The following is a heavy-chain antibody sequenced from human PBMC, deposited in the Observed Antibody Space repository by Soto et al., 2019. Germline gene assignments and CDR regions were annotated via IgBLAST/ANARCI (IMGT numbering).Heavy chain of an antibody. D-gene: IGHD3-22*01. CDR2: IYYSGST. Sequence: SETLSLTCTVSGGSISSSRYYWGWIRQPPGKGLEWIGSIYYSGSTYYNPSLKSRVTISVDTSKIQFSLKLSSVTAADTAVYYCARRYFYDSSGYYSKGYYFEYWGQGTLVTVSS. CDR1: GGSISSSRYY. CDR3: ARRYFYDSSGYYSKGYYFEY. V-gene: IGHV4-39*01. J-gene: IGHJ4*02.